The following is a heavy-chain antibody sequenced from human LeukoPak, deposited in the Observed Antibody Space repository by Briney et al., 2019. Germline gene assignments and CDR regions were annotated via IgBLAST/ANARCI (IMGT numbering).Heavy chain of an antibody. Sequence: GGSLRLSCAASGFTFSNYWIHWVRQAPGKGLVWVSRINPAGNYANYADSVKGRFTFSRDNAKNTVYLQMNSLRAEDTALFYCVRDWDHYDFDSWGQGTLVTVSS. V-gene: IGHV3-74*01. CDR3: VRDWDHYDFDS. CDR1: GFTFSNYW. CDR2: INPAGNYA. J-gene: IGHJ5*01. D-gene: IGHD3-3*01.